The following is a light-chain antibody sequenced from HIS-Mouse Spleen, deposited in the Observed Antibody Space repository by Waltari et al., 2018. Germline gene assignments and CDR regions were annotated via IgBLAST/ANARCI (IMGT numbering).Light chain of an antibody. J-gene: IGLJ3*02. Sequence: QSVLTQPPSASGTPGQRVTISCSGSSSNIGSNTVNWYQQPPGTAPKPLIYSNKQRPSGVPDRFSGSKSGTSASLAISGLQSEDEADYYCAAWDDSLNGPVFGGGTKLTVL. CDR3: AAWDDSLNGPV. CDR2: SNK. V-gene: IGLV1-44*01. CDR1: SSNIGSNT.